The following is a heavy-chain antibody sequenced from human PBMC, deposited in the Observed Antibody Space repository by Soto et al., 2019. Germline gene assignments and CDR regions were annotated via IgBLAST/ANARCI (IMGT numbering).Heavy chain of an antibody. CDR3: ARTKLLGYCSSTSCLDAFDL. CDR1: GYTFTGYY. CDR2: INPNSGGT. J-gene: IGHJ3*01. Sequence: QVQLVQSGAEVKKPGASVKVSCKASGYTFTGYYMHWVRQAPGQGLEWMGWINPNSGGTNYAQKFQGWVTMTRDPYISTAYMELSRLRSDDTAVYYCARTKLLGYCSSTSCLDAFDLWGQGTMVTVSS. V-gene: IGHV1-2*04. D-gene: IGHD2-2*01.